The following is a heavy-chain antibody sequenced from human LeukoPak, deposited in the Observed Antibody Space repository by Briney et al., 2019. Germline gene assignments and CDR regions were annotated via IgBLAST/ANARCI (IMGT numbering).Heavy chain of an antibody. V-gene: IGHV3-30*18. CDR3: AKDLFYYDSSGHDY. CDR2: ISYDGSNK. D-gene: IGHD3-22*01. J-gene: IGHJ4*02. CDR1: GFTFSSYG. Sequence: GGSLRLSCAASGFTFSSYGMHWVRQAPGKGLEWVAVISYDGSNKYYADSVKGRFTISGDNSKNTLYLQMNSLRAEDTAVYYCAKDLFYYDSSGHDYWGQGTLVTVSS.